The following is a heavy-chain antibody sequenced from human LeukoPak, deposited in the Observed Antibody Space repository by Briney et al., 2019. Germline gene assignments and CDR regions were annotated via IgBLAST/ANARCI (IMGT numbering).Heavy chain of an antibody. J-gene: IGHJ4*02. V-gene: IGHV3-66*04. Sequence: GGSLRLSCPASGFIVSSNYMGWVRQAPGKGLEWVSVIYSSGSTYYPDSVKGRFTISRDESKNTLYLQMNSLRAEDTAVYYCTRLAVAYFDSWGQGTLVTVSS. CDR2: IYSSGST. CDR1: GFIVSSNY. CDR3: TRLAVAYFDS. D-gene: IGHD6-19*01.